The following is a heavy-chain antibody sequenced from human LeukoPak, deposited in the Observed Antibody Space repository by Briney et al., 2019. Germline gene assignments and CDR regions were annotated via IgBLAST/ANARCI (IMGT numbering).Heavy chain of an antibody. Sequence: SVKVSCKASEGTFSSYAISWLEQPPGQGLNWLGGIIPIFGTANYAQKFQGRVTITTDESTSTAYMELSSLRSEDTAVYYCARAYSGSSLGYWGQGTLVTVSS. CDR3: ARAYSGSSLGY. J-gene: IGHJ4*02. V-gene: IGHV1-69*05. CDR1: EGTFSSYA. CDR2: IIPIFGTA. D-gene: IGHD1-26*01.